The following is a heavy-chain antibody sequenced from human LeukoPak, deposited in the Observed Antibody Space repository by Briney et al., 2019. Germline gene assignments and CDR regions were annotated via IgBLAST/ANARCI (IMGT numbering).Heavy chain of an antibody. Sequence: SETLSLTCTVSGGSISSGGYFWTWIRQHPGKGLEWIGHIYYTGSTYYNPSLKSRVTISVDTSKNQFSLKLNSVTAADTAVYYCARERGRTVVVTATVAFDIWGQGTMVTVSS. CDR3: ARERGRTVVVTATVAFDI. V-gene: IGHV4-31*03. CDR2: IYYTGST. J-gene: IGHJ3*02. D-gene: IGHD2-21*02. CDR1: GGSISSGGYF.